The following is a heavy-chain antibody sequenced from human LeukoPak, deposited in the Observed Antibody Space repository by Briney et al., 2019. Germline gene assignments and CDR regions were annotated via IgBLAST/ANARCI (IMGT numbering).Heavy chain of an antibody. D-gene: IGHD5-12*01. V-gene: IGHV3-23*01. CDR3: AKEYSGYDFDY. J-gene: IGHJ4*02. CDR1: GFTFSSYA. CDR2: ISPSGDRT. Sequence: SGGSLRLSCAASGFTFSSYAMSWVRQAPGKGLEWVSFISPSGDRTSNADSVRGRFTISRDNSQNTLYLQMDSLRAEDTALYYCAKEYSGYDFDYWGQGTLVTVSS.